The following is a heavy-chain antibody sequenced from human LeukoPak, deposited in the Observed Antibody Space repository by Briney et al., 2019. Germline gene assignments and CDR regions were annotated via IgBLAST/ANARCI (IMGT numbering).Heavy chain of an antibody. V-gene: IGHV4-30-2*01. Sequence: SETLSLTCAVSGGSISSGGYSWSWIRQPPGKGLEWIGYIYHSGSTYYNPSLKSRVTISVDRSKNQFSLKLSSVTAADTAVYYCARVSGSRDYWGQGTLVTVSS. CDR2: IYHSGST. D-gene: IGHD1-26*01. J-gene: IGHJ4*02. CDR1: GGSISSGGYS. CDR3: ARVSGSRDY.